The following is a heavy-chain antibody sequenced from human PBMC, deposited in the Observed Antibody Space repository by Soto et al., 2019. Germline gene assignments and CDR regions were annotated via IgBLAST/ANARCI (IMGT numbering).Heavy chain of an antibody. V-gene: IGHV3-48*01. Sequence: PGRSLRLSCAASGFTFSSYSMNWVRQAPGKGLEWVSYISSSSSTIYYADSVKGRFTISRDNAKNSLYLQMNSLRAEDTAVYYCAKDGGKDGYFGNWFDPWGQGPQVXAPQ. CDR3: AKDGGKDGYFGNWFDP. D-gene: IGHD5-12*01. CDR1: GFTFSSYS. J-gene: IGHJ5*02. CDR2: ISSSSSTI.